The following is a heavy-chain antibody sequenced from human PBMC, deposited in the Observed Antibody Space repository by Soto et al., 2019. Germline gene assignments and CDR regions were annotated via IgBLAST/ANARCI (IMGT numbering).Heavy chain of an antibody. CDR2: TYYRSKWYY. Sequence: SQTLSLTCAITGDSVSSNSAGWSWVRQSPSRGLEWLGRTYYRSKWYYEYAVSVRGRITINPDTSKNQYSLQLNSVTPEDTAVYFCARGEQYSGRIFDYWGQGTLVTVSA. J-gene: IGHJ4*01. D-gene: IGHD1-26*01. CDR1: GDSVSSNSAG. CDR3: ARGEQYSGRIFDY. V-gene: IGHV6-1*01.